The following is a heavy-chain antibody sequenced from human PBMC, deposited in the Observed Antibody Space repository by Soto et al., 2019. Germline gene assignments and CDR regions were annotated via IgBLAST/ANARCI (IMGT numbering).Heavy chain of an antibody. V-gene: IGHV3-48*01. CDR3: ARDCPGSSTTCYGSEWFDS. CDR2: ISSSRSTI. D-gene: IGHD2-2*01. J-gene: IGHJ5*01. CDR1: GFTFSSYS. Sequence: PGGSLRLSCAASGFTFSSYSMNWVRQAPGKGLEWVSYISSSRSTIYYADSVKGRFTISRDNAKNSLYLQMSSLRAEDTAVYYCARDCPGSSTTCYGSEWFDSWGQGTLVTVSS.